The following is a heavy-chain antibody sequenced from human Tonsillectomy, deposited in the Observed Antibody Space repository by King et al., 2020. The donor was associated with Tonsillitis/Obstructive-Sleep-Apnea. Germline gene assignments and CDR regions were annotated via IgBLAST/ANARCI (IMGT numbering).Heavy chain of an antibody. J-gene: IGHJ6*03. V-gene: IGHV1-69*12. CDR1: GGTFSSYA. CDR2: IIPIFGTE. D-gene: IGHD2-2*01. CDR3: AGGGYCSSTSCYYYYMDV. Sequence: QLVQSWAEVKKTGASVTISCKASGGTFSSYAMSWVRQAPGQGLEWMGGIIPIFGTENYAQNLQGKVTITADGSTSTSYMGLSSLRSEDTAVYYCAGGGYCSSTSCYYYYMDVWGKGTTVTVSS.